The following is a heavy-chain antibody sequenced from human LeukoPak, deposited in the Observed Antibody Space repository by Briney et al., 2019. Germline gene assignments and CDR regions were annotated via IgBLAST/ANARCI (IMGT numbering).Heavy chain of an antibody. CDR1: GGSISNY. D-gene: IGHD3-22*01. CDR3: ARAPHFFDTSGSRYYFDY. V-gene: IGHV4-59*01. Sequence: PSETLSLTCIVSGGSISNYWSWIRQPPGKGLGWIGYIYYSGSTNYNPSLKSRVTISVDTSKNQFSLKLSSVTAADTAVYYCARAPHFFDTSGSRYYFDYWGQGALVTVSS. J-gene: IGHJ4*02. CDR2: IYYSGST.